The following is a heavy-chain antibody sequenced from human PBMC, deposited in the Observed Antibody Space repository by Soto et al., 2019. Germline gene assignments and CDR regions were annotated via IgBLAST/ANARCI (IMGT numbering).Heavy chain of an antibody. D-gene: IGHD4-4*01. CDR1: GYTFTSYA. CDR3: ARTLHSNTPYYYYYYMDV. J-gene: IGHJ6*03. CDR2: INAGNGNT. V-gene: IGHV1-3*01. Sequence: ASVKVSCKASGYTFTSYAMHWVRQAPGQRLEWMGWINAGNGNTKYSQKFQGRVTITRDTSASTAYMELSSLRSEDTAVYYCARTLHSNTPYYYYYYMDVWGKGTTVTVSS.